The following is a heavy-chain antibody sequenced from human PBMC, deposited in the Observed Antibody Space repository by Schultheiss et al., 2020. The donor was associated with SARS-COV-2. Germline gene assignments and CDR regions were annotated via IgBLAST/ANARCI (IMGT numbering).Heavy chain of an antibody. D-gene: IGHD3-16*01. V-gene: IGHV3-48*02. CDR1: GFTFITYS. Sequence: GESLKISCAASGFTFITYSMNWVRQAPGKGLEWVSYISSSSSTIYYADSVKGRFTISRDNAKNSLYLQMNSLRDEDTAVYYCARGAAGTKYYDRSPPDYWGQGTLVTVS. CDR3: ARGAAGTKYYDRSPPDY. CDR2: ISSSSSTI. J-gene: IGHJ4*02.